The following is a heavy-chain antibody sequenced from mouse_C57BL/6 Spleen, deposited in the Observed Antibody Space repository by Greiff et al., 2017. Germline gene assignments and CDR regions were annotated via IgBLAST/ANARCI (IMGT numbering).Heavy chain of an antibody. V-gene: IGHV1-80*01. CDR1: GYAFSSYW. CDR2: IYPGDGDT. Sequence: QVQLQQSGAELVKPGASVKISCKASGYAFSSYWMNWVKQRPGTGLEWIGQIYPGDGDTNYNGKFKGKATLTADKSSSTAYMQLSSLTSEDSAVYFCARKPPTFYAMDYWGQGTSVTVSS. D-gene: IGHD4-1*02. J-gene: IGHJ4*01. CDR3: ARKPPTFYAMDY.